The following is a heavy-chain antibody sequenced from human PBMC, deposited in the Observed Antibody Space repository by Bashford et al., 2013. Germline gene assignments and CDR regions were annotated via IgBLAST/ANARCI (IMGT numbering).Heavy chain of an antibody. J-gene: IGHJ2*01. D-gene: IGHD5-12*01. CDR2: ISGTGGST. Sequence: GGSLRLSCAASGFTFSSYAMNWVRQAPGKGLEWVSAISGTGGSTYYADSVKGRFTISRDNSKNTLYLQMNSLRAEDTALYYCAKTVRTTITYWYFDLWGRGTLVTVSS. CDR1: GFTFSSYA. V-gene: IGHV3-23*01. CDR3: AKTVRTTITYWYFDL.